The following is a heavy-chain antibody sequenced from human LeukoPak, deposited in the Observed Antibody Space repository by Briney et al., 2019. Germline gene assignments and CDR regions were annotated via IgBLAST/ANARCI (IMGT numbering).Heavy chain of an antibody. CDR3: AREVDCSGGSCYHFDY. CDR2: IYYSGST. D-gene: IGHD2-15*01. J-gene: IGHJ4*02. V-gene: IGHV4-59*01. Sequence: PSETLSHTCTVSGGSISSSYWSWIRQPPGKGLEWIGYIYYSGSTNYNPSLKSRVTISVDTSKNQFSLKLSSVTAADTAVYYCAREVDCSGGSCYHFDYWGQGTLVTVSS. CDR1: GGSISSSY.